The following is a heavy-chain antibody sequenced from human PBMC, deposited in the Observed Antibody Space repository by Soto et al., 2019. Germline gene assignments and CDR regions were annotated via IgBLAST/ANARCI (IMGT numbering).Heavy chain of an antibody. CDR2: MNPNSGNT. CDR1: GYTFTSYD. J-gene: IGHJ6*02. D-gene: IGHD6-19*01. CDR3: ARGGSGRRYYYYGMDV. Sequence: QVQLVQSGAEVKKPGASVKVSCKASGYTFTSYDINWVRQATGQGLEWMGWMNPNSGNTGYAQKFQGRVTMTXXTXIXXAYMELSSLRSEDTAVYYCARGGSGRRYYYYGMDVWGQGTTVTVSS. V-gene: IGHV1-8*01.